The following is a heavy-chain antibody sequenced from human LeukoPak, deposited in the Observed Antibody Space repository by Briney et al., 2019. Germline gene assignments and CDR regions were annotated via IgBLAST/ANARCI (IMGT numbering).Heavy chain of an antibody. J-gene: IGHJ6*03. CDR1: GGSFSGYY. CDR2: INHSGST. V-gene: IGHV4-34*01. Sequence: SETLSLTCAVYGGSFSGYYWSWNRQPPGRGLEWIGEINHSGSTNYNPSLKSRVTISVDTSKNQFSLKMSSVTAADTAVYYCARGGGGGNSNYYYYMDVWGKGTTVTVSS. D-gene: IGHD4-23*01. CDR3: ARGGGGGNSNYYYYMDV.